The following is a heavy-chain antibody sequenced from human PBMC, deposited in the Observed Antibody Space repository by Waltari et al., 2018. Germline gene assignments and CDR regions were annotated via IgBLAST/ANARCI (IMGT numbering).Heavy chain of an antibody. D-gene: IGHD3-3*01. CDR2: ISKDGSKK. Sequence: QVHLVESGGGVVQPGRSLRLSCAASGFTFRSSGMHWVRQAPGKGLEWVAIISKDGSKKYYVDSVKGRFTISRDNSKSTLYLQMNSLRAQDTAVYYCAKDDTTIFGVGIDNWGQGTLVTVSS. CDR3: AKDDTTIFGVGIDN. J-gene: IGHJ4*02. V-gene: IGHV3-30*18. CDR1: GFTFRSSG.